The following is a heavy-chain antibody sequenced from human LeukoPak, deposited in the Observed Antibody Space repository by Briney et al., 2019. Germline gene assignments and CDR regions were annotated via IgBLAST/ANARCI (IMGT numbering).Heavy chain of an antibody. J-gene: IGHJ4*02. V-gene: IGHV3-30-3*01. D-gene: IGHD2/OR15-2a*01. CDR1: GFSFSNYA. Sequence: GGSLRLSCAASGFSFSNYAMHWVRQAPGKGLEWVTLISYDGSNKYYADSVKGRFTISRDNTKNTLFLQMNSLRAEDTAVFYCARAGGVIKPLDYWGQGTLVTVSS. CDR3: ARAGGVIKPLDY. CDR2: ISYDGSNK.